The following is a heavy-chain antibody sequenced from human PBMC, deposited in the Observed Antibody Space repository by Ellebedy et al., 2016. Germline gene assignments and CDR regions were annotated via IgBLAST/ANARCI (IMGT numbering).Heavy chain of an antibody. J-gene: IGHJ4*02. CDR2: IYTSGST. Sequence: SETLSLTXTVSGGSISSYYWSWIRQPPGKGLEWIGYIYTSGSTNYNPSLKSRVTMSVDTSKNQFSLKLSSVTAADTAVYYCARGQYQLLHWGQGTLVTVSS. CDR3: ARGQYQLLH. V-gene: IGHV4-4*08. D-gene: IGHD2-2*01. CDR1: GGSISSYY.